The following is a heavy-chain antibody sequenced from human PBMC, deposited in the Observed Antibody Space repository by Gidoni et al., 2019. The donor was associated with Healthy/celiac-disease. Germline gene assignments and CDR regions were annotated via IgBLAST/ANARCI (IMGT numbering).Heavy chain of an antibody. CDR3: AKDNQYQLLEFDY. D-gene: IGHD2-2*01. CDR2: ISWNSGSI. J-gene: IGHJ4*02. V-gene: IGHV3-9*01. CDR1: GFTFDDYA. Sequence: EVQLVESGGGLVQPGRSLRLSCTASGFTFDDYAMHWVRQAPGKGLEWVSGISWNSGSIGYADSVKGRFTISRDNAKNSLYLQMNSLRAEDTALYYCAKDNQYQLLEFDYWGQGTLVTVSS.